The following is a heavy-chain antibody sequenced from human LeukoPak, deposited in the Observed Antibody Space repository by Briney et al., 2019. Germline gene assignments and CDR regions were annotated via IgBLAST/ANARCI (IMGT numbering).Heavy chain of an antibody. CDR3: ARLGKGLLRYSFDY. D-gene: IGHD3-16*01. CDR2: IFPGDSTA. Sequence: GESLKISCEVSGYNIIHYWIGWVRQMPGKGLEWMAIIFPGDSTATYNPSFQGQVSLSVDKSVSAAYLQWSSLQVSDTAIYYCARLGKGLLRYSFDYWGHGTLVTVAS. J-gene: IGHJ4*01. CDR1: GYNIIHYW. V-gene: IGHV5-51*01.